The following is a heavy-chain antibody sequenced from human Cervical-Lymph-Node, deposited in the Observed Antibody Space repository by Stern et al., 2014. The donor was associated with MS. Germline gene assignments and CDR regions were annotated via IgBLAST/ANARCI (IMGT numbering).Heavy chain of an antibody. CDR1: GFTVSRDY. V-gene: IGHV3-53*01. CDR2: ITNVGST. J-gene: IGHJ4*02. Sequence: VQLVQSGGGVIQPGGSLRLSCTASGFTVSRDYMTWIRQAQGKGLELVSLITNVGSTFYTDSVKGRCTISRDDSKNTVYLHMTSLRAEDTAMYYCARDTSSPERSDWWGQGTLVTVSS. D-gene: IGHD1-1*01. CDR3: ARDTSSPERSDW.